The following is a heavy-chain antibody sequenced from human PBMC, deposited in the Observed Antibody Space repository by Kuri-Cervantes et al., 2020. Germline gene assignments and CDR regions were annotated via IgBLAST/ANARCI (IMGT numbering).Heavy chain of an antibody. D-gene: IGHD3-3*01. V-gene: IGHV3-30-3*01. J-gene: IGHJ4*02. CDR3: ARDSRAMRFLEWLSHFDY. CDR1: GFTFSSYA. CDR2: ISYDGSNK. Sequence: GGSLRLSCAASGFTFSSYAMHWVRQAPGKGLEWVAVISYDGSNKYYADSVKGRFTISRDNSKNTLYLQMNSLRAEDTAVYYCARDSRAMRFLEWLSHFDYWGQGTLVTVSS.